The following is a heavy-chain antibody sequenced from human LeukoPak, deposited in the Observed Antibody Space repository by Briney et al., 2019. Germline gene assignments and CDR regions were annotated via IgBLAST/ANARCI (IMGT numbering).Heavy chain of an antibody. CDR1: AFTFSSYG. J-gene: IGHJ3*01. D-gene: IGHD3-3*01. Sequence: GGSLRLSCAASAFTFSSYGMSWVRQAPGKGLEWVSAISGDGRDIFYADAVKGRSTISRDNSKNTLYLHMNSLRDEDTALYYCAIHGGGTIRIEAFDVWGQGTMVTISS. CDR3: AIHGGGTIRIEAFDV. V-gene: IGHV3-23*01. CDR2: ISGDGRDI.